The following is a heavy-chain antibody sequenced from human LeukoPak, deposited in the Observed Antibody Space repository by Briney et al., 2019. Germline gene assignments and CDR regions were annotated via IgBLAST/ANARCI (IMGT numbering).Heavy chain of an antibody. J-gene: IGHJ4*02. D-gene: IGHD1-7*01. CDR2: IWHDGSNK. V-gene: IGHV3-33*06. CDR1: GFTFSSYG. CDR3: AKDGWNGNYYLDY. Sequence: GGSLRLSCAASGFTFSSYGIHWVRQAPGKGLGWVAVIWHDGSNKYYAESVEGRFTIPRDNSKNTLHLQMGSLRAEDTALYFCAKDGWNGNYYLDYWGQGTLVTVSS.